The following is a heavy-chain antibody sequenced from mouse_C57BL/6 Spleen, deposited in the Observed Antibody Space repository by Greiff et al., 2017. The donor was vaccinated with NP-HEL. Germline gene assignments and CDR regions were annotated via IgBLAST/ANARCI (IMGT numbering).Heavy chain of an antibody. CDR3: ARGKYAMDY. Sequence: EVQLQESGPGLVKPSQSLSLTCSVTGYSITSGYYWNWIRQFPGNKLEWMGYISYDGSNNYNPSLKNRIPITRDTSKNQFFLKLNSVTTEDTATYYCARGKYAMDYWGQGTSVTVSS. CDR2: ISYDGSN. CDR1: GYSITSGYY. V-gene: IGHV3-6*01. J-gene: IGHJ4*01.